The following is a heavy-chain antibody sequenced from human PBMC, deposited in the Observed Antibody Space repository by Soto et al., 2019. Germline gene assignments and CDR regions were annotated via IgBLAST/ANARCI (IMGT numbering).Heavy chain of an antibody. Sequence: ASVKVSCKVSGYTLTELSMHWVRQAPGKGLEWMGGFDPEDGETIYAQKFQGRVTMTEDTSTDTAYMELRNLRSDDTAIYYCARDMGSYPHYWGPGTLVTVSS. CDR2: FDPEDGET. J-gene: IGHJ4*02. D-gene: IGHD3-16*02. CDR1: GYTLTELS. CDR3: ARDMGSYPHY. V-gene: IGHV1-24*01.